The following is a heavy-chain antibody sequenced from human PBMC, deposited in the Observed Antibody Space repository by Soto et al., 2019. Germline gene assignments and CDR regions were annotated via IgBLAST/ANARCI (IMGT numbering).Heavy chain of an antibody. Sequence: EVQLLESGGGLVQPGGSLSLSCAASGFTFSSYAMSWVRQAPGKGLEWVSAISGSGGSTYYADSVKGRFTISRDNSKNTLYLHMNSLRAEDTAVYYCAKDLWSVGELPYFDYWGQGTLVTVSS. CDR1: GFTFSSYA. CDR2: ISGSGGST. J-gene: IGHJ4*02. D-gene: IGHD1-26*01. V-gene: IGHV3-23*01. CDR3: AKDLWSVGELPYFDY.